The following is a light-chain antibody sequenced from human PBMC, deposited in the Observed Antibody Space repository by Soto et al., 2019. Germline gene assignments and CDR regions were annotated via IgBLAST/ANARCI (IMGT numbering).Light chain of an antibody. J-gene: IGKJ1*01. Sequence: DIQMTQSPSSLSASAGDRVTITCRASQSISNWLAWYQQKPGKAPKLLIYDASSLESGVPSRFIGSGSGTEFTLTIRSMQPDDFATDYCQQYNSYWTFCQGTKVDIK. V-gene: IGKV1-5*01. CDR3: QQYNSYWT. CDR2: DAS. CDR1: QSISNW.